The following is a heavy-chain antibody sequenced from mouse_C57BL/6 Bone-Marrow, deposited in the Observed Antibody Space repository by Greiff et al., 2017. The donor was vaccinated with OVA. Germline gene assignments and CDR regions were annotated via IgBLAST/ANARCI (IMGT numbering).Heavy chain of an antibody. V-gene: IGHV1-18*01. CDR3: ARRDFDY. CDR2: INPNNGGT. CDR1: GYTFTDYN. J-gene: IGHJ2*01. Sequence: EVKLVESGPELVKPGASVKIPCKASGYTFTDYNMDWVKQSPGKSLEWIGDINPNNGGTIYNQKFKGKATLTVDKSASTAYMELRSLTSEDTAVYYCARRDFDYWGQGTTLTVSS.